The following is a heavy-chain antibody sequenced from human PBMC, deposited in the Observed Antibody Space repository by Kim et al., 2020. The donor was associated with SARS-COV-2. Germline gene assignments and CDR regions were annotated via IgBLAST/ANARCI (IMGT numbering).Heavy chain of an antibody. J-gene: IGHJ4*02. Sequence: YYADSGKGRFTISRDNSKNTLYLQMNSLRAEDTAVYYCAKLLSSSSYFDYWGQGTLVTVSS. V-gene: IGHV3-30*02. CDR3: AKLLSSSSYFDY. D-gene: IGHD6-6*01.